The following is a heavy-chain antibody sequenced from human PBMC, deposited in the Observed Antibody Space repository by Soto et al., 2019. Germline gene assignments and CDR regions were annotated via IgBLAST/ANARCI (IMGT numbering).Heavy chain of an antibody. CDR1: GASITYGAYS. V-gene: IGHV4-30-2*01. CDR3: ARGGGFDSFDY. J-gene: IGHJ4*02. CDR2: INHLETT. Sequence: QLQLHMSGSGLVKPSQTLSLTCTASGASITYGAYSWSWIRQTPGKGLEWIGYINHLETTFYNPSFESRLTLSIDRTKKQFSLNLKSMSAADRAVYFCARGGGFDSFDYWGQGILVTVSS. D-gene: IGHD3-10*01.